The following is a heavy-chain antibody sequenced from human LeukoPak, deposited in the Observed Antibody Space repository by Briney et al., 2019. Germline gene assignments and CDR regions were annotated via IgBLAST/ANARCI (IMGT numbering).Heavy chain of an antibody. D-gene: IGHD3-9*01. V-gene: IGHV3-64*01. CDR2: ISSNGGST. Sequence: PGGSLRLSCAASGFTFSSYTMHWVRQAPGKGLEYVSAISSNGGSTYYANSVKGRFTIPRDNSKNTLYLQMGSLRAEDMAVYYCARARYDILTGYTFDYWGQGTLVTVSS. CDR1: GFTFSSYT. CDR3: ARARYDILTGYTFDY. J-gene: IGHJ4*02.